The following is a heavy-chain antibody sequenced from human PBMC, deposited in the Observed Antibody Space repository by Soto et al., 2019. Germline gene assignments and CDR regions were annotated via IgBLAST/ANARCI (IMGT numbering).Heavy chain of an antibody. CDR3: AKDIGTYSSGCFDY. Sequence: VQLVESGGGLVQPGRSLRLSCAASGFTFDDYAMHWVRQAPGKGLEWVSGISWNSGSIGYADSVKGRFTISRDNAKNSLYLQMNSLRAEDTALYYCAKDIGTYSSGCFDYWGQGTLVTVSS. CDR1: GFTFDDYA. D-gene: IGHD6-19*01. CDR2: ISWNSGSI. V-gene: IGHV3-9*01. J-gene: IGHJ4*02.